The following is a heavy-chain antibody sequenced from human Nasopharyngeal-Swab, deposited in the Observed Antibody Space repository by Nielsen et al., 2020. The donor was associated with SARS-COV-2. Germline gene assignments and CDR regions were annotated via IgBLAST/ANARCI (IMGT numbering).Heavy chain of an antibody. J-gene: IGHJ4*02. CDR2: ISSDGSNK. CDR3: AKDYYDTLAGYYGPDF. Sequence: GESLKISCEASGFSFSSYGMHWVSQAPGKGLEWVSAISSDGSNKYYADSVKGRFTISRDNSKNTLYLLMSSLRAEDTAVYYCAKDYYDTLAGYYGPDFWGQGTLVTVSS. V-gene: IGHV3-30*18. D-gene: IGHD3-9*01. CDR1: GFSFSSYG.